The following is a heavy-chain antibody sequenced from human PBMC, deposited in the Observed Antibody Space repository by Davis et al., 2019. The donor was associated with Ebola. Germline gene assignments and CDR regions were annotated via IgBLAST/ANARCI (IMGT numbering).Heavy chain of an antibody. V-gene: IGHV5-51*01. D-gene: IGHD3-22*01. CDR2: IYSGDSDT. CDR1: GYSFTSYW. CDR3: ARHTVEYYYDSSGYYGAYWYFDL. J-gene: IGHJ2*01. Sequence: WESLKLSCKGSGYSFTSYWLGWVPQMPAKGLEWMGIIYSGDSDTRYSPSFEGQVTISVDRSISTAHLQWSSLKASDTAMYYCARHTVEYYYDSSGYYGAYWYFDLWGRGTLVTVSS.